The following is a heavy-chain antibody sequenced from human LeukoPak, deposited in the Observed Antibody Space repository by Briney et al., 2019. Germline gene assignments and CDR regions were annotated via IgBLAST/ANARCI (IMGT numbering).Heavy chain of an antibody. CDR3: AREDPPMAVAGDNWFDP. CDR2: INTNTGNP. J-gene: IGHJ5*02. V-gene: IGHV7-4-1*02. Sequence: GASVKVSCKASGYTFTSFAMNWVRQAPGQGLEWMGWINTNTGNPTYAQGFTGRFVFSLDTSVSTAYLRISSLKAEDTAVYYCAREDPPMAVAGDNWFDPWGQGTLVTVSS. CDR1: GYTFTSFA. D-gene: IGHD6-19*01.